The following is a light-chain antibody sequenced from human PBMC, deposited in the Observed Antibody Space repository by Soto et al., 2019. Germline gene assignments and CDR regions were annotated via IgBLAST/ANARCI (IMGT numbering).Light chain of an antibody. V-gene: IGLV2-14*01. CDR2: DVN. CDR1: SSDVGGYN. Sequence: QSVLTQPASVSRSPGQSITISCTGTSSDVGGYNVSWYQQHPGKAPKLMIFDVNNRPSGVSNRFSGSKSGNTASLTISGLQAEDEADYYCCSYTSSSTYVFGTGTKVTVL. CDR3: CSYTSSSTYV. J-gene: IGLJ1*01.